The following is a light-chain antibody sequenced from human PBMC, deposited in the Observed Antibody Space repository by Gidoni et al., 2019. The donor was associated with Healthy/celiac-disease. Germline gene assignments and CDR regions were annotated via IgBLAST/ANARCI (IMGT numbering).Light chain of an antibody. V-gene: IGLV10-54*01. CDR2: RNG. J-gene: IGLJ2*01. CDR1: SNNVGYEG. Sequence: QAGLTQPPSLSRDLGQTATLTCTGDSNNVGYEGATWLQHHQGHPPKVLYYRNGNRPSGISERISASRSGSTASLTISGLQPEDEADYYCSAWDKSLSAVISGGGTKLTVL. CDR3: SAWDKSLSAVI.